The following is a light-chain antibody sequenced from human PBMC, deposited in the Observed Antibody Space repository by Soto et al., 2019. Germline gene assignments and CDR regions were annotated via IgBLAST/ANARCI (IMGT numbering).Light chain of an antibody. CDR2: ENN. CDR1: SSNIGAGYE. CDR3: QSYDSSLSGYV. V-gene: IGLV1-40*01. J-gene: IGLJ1*01. Sequence: QSVLTQPPSVSEAPGQRVTISCTGSSSNIGAGYEAHWYQQVPGTAPKLLIYENNNRPSWVPDRFSGSKSGTSASLAITGVQAEDGAEYYCQSYDSSLSGYVFGTGTELTVL.